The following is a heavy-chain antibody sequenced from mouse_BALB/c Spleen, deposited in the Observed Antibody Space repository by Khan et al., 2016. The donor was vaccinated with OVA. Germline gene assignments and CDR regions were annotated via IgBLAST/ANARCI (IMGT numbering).Heavy chain of an antibody. D-gene: IGHD2-14*01. V-gene: IGHV1-4*01. CDR2: INPSTDYA. CDR3: ASYYRYPAWFAY. CDR1: GYTFTTYT. Sequence: QVRLQQSGAELARPGASVKMSCKASGYTFTTYTMHWVKQRPGQGLEWIGYINPSTDYANYNQKFKDKATLTADKSSSTAYMQLSSLTSEDSAVXYCASYYRYPAWFAYWGQGTLVTVSA. J-gene: IGHJ3*01.